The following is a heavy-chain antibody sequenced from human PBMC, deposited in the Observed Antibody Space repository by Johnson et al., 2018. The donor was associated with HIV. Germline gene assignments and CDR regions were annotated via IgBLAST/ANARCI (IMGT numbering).Heavy chain of an antibody. V-gene: IGHV3-33*08. J-gene: IGHJ3*01. CDR2: IWYDGRNN. D-gene: IGHD2-15*01. CDR3: TTDLPYCSGHDCYNAFDL. CDR1: GFTFSNYA. Sequence: QVQLVESGGGVVQPGRSLRLSCAASGFTFSNYAMHWVRQAPGKGLEWVAVIWYDGRNNYYAAPVQGKFTISRDDSKNTLYLEMNSLKTEDTAVYYCTTDLPYCSGHDCYNAFDLWGQGTTVIVSS.